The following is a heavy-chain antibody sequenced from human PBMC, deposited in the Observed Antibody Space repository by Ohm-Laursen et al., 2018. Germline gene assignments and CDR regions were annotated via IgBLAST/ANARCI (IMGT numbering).Heavy chain of an antibody. D-gene: IGHD3-16*01. CDR2: IYCSGST. CDR3: ARQRGVME. Sequence: SDTLSLTCTVSGGSISSYYWSWIRQPPGKGLEWIGYIYCSGSTNYNPSLKSRVTISVDTSKNQFFLNVTSVTAADTAVYYCARQRGVMEWGQGALVTVSS. V-gene: IGHV4-59*08. J-gene: IGHJ4*02. CDR1: GGSISSYY.